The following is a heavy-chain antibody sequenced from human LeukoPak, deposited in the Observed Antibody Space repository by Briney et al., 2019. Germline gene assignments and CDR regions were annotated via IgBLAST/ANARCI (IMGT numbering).Heavy chain of an antibody. CDR1: GGTFSSYA. CDR3: ARGGVKQQLVGVDYYYYYMDV. Sequence: GASVKVSCKASGGTFSSYAISWVRQAPGQGLEWMGGIIPIFGTANYAQKFQGRVTITADESTSTAYMELSSLRSEDTAVYYCARGGVKQQLVGVDYYYYYMDVWGKGTTVTVSS. V-gene: IGHV1-69*13. CDR2: IIPIFGTA. D-gene: IGHD6-13*01. J-gene: IGHJ6*03.